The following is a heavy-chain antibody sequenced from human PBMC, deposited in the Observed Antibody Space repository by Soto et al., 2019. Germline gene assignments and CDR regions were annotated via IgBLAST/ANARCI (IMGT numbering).Heavy chain of an antibody. D-gene: IGHD4-17*01. CDR1: GFSLSDFA. CDR2: ISYDGTKK. Sequence: QVQLVESGGGVVQPGRSLRLSCAASGFSLSDFAMHWVRQAPGKGLEWVAVISYDGTKKYFADSVKGRFTISRDNSKNTLYLQMNNLRADDTAVYYCASPVGDYVPYFDYWGQGTLVSVSS. V-gene: IGHV3-30-3*01. CDR3: ASPVGDYVPYFDY. J-gene: IGHJ4*02.